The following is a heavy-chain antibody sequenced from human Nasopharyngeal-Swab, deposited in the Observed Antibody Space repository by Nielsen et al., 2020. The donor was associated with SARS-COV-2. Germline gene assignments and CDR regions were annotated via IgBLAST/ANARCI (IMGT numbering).Heavy chain of an antibody. V-gene: IGHV1-8*01. J-gene: IGHJ6*03. CDR1: GYTFTSYD. Sequence: ASVKVSCTASGYTFTSYDFNWVRQATGQGLEWMGWMNPNTGNTGYAQKFQGRVTMTRNTSISTAYMELSSLRSEDTAVYYCARGNGYYYMDVWGKGTTVTVSS. CDR3: ARGNGYYYMDV. CDR2: MNPNTGNT.